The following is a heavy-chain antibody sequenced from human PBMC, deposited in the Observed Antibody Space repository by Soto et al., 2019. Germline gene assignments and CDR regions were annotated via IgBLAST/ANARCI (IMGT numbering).Heavy chain of an antibody. Sequence: SVKVSCKASGGTFSSYAMSWVRQAPGQGLEWMGRIIPIFGTANYAQKFQGRVTITADESTSTAYMELSSLRSEDTAVYYCARGSTMVRGVLNWFDPWGQGTLVTVSS. CDR1: GGTFSSYA. J-gene: IGHJ5*02. D-gene: IGHD3-10*01. CDR2: IIPIFGTA. CDR3: ARGSTMVRGVLNWFDP. V-gene: IGHV1-69*13.